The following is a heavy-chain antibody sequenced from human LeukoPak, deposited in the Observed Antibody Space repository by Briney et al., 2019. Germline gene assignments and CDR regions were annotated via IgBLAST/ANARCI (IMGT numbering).Heavy chain of an antibody. CDR2: IYISGST. D-gene: IGHD2-15*01. CDR1: GGSISSGSYY. Sequence: SETLSLTCTVSGGSISSGSYYWSWIRQPAGKGPEWIGRIYISGSTNYNPSLKSRVTISIDTSKNQFSPKLSSVTAADTAVYYCAGGGSYYSGWFDPWGQGTLVTVSS. CDR3: AGGGSYYSGWFDP. J-gene: IGHJ5*02. V-gene: IGHV4-61*02.